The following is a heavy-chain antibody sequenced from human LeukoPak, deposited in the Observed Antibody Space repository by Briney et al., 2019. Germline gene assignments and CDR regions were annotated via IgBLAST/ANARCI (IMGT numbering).Heavy chain of an antibody. Sequence: GGSLRLSCLGSGFTLSNYAMSWVRQAPGMGLQWVALISGGTGATYYADSMKGRFTISRDNSKNTLYLQMNSLRPEDTAVYYCAKDGGDSPGHELFDYRGQGILVTVSS. CDR2: ISGGTGAT. D-gene: IGHD3-16*01. J-gene: IGHJ4*02. V-gene: IGHV3-23*01. CDR1: GFTLSNYA. CDR3: AKDGGDSPGHELFDY.